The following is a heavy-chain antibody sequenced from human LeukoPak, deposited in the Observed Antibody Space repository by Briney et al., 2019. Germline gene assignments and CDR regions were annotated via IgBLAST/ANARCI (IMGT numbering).Heavy chain of an antibody. V-gene: IGHV3-13*01. CDR2: IGTAGDT. CDR1: GFTFSSYD. D-gene: IGHD2-15*01. CDR3: ARGDQTTYCSGGSCLANYYYYGMDV. J-gene: IGHJ6*02. Sequence: GGSLRLSCAASGFTFSSYDMHWVRQATGKGLEWVSAIGTAGDTYYPGSVKGRFTISRENAKNSLYLQMNSLRAGDTAVYYCARGDQTTYCSGGSCLANYYYYGMDVWGQGTTVTVSS.